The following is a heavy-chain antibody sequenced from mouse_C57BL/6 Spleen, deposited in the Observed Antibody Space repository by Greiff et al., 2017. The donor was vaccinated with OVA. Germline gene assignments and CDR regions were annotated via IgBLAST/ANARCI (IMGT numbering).Heavy chain of an antibody. J-gene: IGHJ1*03. V-gene: IGHV1-18*01. CDR1: GYTFTDYN. CDR3: ARLRLSYWYFDV. D-gene: IGHD2-12*01. CDR2: INPNNGGT. Sequence: VQLQQSGPELVKPGASVKIPCKASGYTFTDYNMDWVKQSHGKSLEWIGDINPNNGGTIYNQKFKGKATLTVDKSSSTAYMELRSLTSEDTAVYYCARLRLSYWYFDVWGTGTTVTVSS.